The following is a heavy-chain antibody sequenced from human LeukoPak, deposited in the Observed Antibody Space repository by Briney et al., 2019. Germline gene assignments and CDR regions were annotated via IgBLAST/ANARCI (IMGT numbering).Heavy chain of an antibody. J-gene: IGHJ3*02. D-gene: IGHD5-18*01. CDR3: ARGGEYSYGFRYAFDI. CDR2: TYYSGST. CDR1: GGSISSGGYY. V-gene: IGHV4-31*03. Sequence: SETLSLTCTVSGGSISSGGYYWSWIRQHPGKGLEWIGYTYYSGSTYYNPSLKSRVTISVDTSKNQFSLKLSSVTAADTAVYYCARGGEYSYGFRYAFDIRGQGTMVTVSS.